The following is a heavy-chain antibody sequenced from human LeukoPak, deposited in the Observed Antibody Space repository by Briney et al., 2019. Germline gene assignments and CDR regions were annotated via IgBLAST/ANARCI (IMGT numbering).Heavy chain of an antibody. CDR3: AASPTTVTTPFDY. J-gene: IGHJ4*02. Sequence: PSEXLSLTCTVSGGSISSYYWSWIRQPPGKGLEWIGYIYYSGSTNYNPSLKSRVTISVDTSKNQFSLKLSSVTAADTAVYYCAASPTTVTTPFDYWGQGTLVTVSS. V-gene: IGHV4-59*01. CDR1: GGSISSYY. CDR2: IYYSGST. D-gene: IGHD4-11*01.